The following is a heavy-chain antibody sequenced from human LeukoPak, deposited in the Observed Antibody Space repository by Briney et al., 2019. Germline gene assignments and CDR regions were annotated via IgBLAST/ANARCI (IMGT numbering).Heavy chain of an antibody. CDR1: GYTFTSYY. D-gene: IGHD2-8*01. CDR2: INPSGGST. J-gene: IGHJ6*03. Sequence: ASVKVSCKASGYTFTSYYMHWVRQAPGQGLEWMGIINPSGGSTSYAQKFQGRVTMTRDMSTSTVYMELSSLRSEDTAVYYCARGWEYCTNGVCYRSREIYYYYMDVWGKGTTVTVSS. CDR3: ARGWEYCTNGVCYRSREIYYYYMDV. V-gene: IGHV1-46*01.